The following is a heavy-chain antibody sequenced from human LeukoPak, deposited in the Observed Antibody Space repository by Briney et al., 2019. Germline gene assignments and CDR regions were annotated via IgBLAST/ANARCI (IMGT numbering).Heavy chain of an antibody. J-gene: IGHJ4*02. CDR1: GLTFSSHW. CDR2: ITNDGSST. V-gene: IGHV3-74*01. D-gene: IGHD3-3*01. CDR3: ARQTYYDFWSGYYIGGTSYYFDY. Sequence: GGSLRLSCAASGLTFSSHWMHWVRQAPGKGLVWVSRITNDGSSTTYADSVKGRFTISRDNAKNSLYLQMNSLRAEDTAVYYCARQTYYDFWSGYYIGGTSYYFDYWGQGTLVTVSS.